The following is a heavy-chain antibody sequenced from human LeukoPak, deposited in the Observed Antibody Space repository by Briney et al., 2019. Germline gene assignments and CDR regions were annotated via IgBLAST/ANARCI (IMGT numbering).Heavy chain of an antibody. D-gene: IGHD3-3*01. Sequence: PGGSLRLSCVASRFSFSVFSMHWVRQAPGKGLEWVAVMSHDGGQQYYADSVKGRFTISRDNSKNTLYLQMDSLRHDDTAIYFCARVGLGFSFGSGFDYWGQGTLVTVSS. CDR3: ARVGLGFSFGSGFDY. CDR2: MSHDGGQQ. J-gene: IGHJ4*02. CDR1: RFSFSVFS. V-gene: IGHV3-30*04.